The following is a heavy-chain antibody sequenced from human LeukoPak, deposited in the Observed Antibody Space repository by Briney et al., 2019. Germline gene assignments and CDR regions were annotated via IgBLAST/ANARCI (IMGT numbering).Heavy chain of an antibody. D-gene: IGHD3-3*01. Sequence: SETLSLTCTVSGGSISSSSYYWGWIRQPPGKGLEWIGSIYYSGSTYYNPSLKSRVTISVDASKNQFSLKLSSVTAADTAVYYCANFGVVIRWGQGTLVTVSS. CDR3: ANFGVVIR. CDR2: IYYSGST. J-gene: IGHJ4*02. V-gene: IGHV4-39*01. CDR1: GGSISSSSYY.